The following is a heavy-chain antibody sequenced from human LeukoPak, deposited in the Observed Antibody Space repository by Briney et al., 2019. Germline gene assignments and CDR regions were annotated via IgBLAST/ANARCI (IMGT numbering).Heavy chain of an antibody. CDR3: AGRRDGYNSGGEDFDY. V-gene: IGHV4-59*08. CDR1: GGSISSYY. CDR2: IYYSGST. Sequence: SETLSLTCTVSGGSISSYYWSWIRQPPGKGLEWIGYIYYSGSTNYNPSLKSRVTISVDTSKNQFSLKLSSVTAADTAVYYCAGRRDGYNSGGEDFDYWGQGTLVTVSS. J-gene: IGHJ4*02. D-gene: IGHD5-24*01.